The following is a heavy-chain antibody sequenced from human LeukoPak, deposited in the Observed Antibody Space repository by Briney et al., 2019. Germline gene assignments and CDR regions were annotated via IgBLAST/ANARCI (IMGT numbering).Heavy chain of an antibody. CDR2: TSAYNGNT. D-gene: IGHD6-19*01. CDR1: GYTFTSYG. Sequence: ASVKVSCKASGYTFTSYGISWVRQAPGQGLEWMGWTSAYNGNTNYAQKLQGRVTITTDTSTSTAYMELRSLRSDDTTVYYCARGLAVAVPYYFDYWGQGTLVTVSS. CDR3: ARGLAVAVPYYFDY. V-gene: IGHV1-18*01. J-gene: IGHJ4*02.